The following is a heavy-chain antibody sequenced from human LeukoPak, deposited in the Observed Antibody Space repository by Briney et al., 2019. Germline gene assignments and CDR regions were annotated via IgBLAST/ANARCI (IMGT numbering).Heavy chain of an antibody. CDR3: ARESSQWELLRVHFQH. D-gene: IGHD1-26*01. CDR2: ISYDGSNK. CDR1: GFTFSSYG. Sequence: GRSLRLSCAASGFTFSSYGMHWVRQAPGKGLEWVAVISYDGSNKYYADSVKGRFTISRDNSKNTLYLQMNSLRAEDTAVYYCARESSQWELLRVHFQHWGQGTLVTVSS. V-gene: IGHV3-30*03. J-gene: IGHJ1*01.